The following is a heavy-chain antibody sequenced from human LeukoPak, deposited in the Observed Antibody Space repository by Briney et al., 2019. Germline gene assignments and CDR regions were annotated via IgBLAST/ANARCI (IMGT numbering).Heavy chain of an antibody. J-gene: IGHJ4*02. CDR2: VHHPDIT. Sequence: PSETLSLTCTVSTYSIASGYFWGWIRQSPGKGLEWIATVHHPDITHYNPSFERRATISIDPSRNHFSLTLKSVTAADTAVYYCAREGGHQLFYPSWTHTGHFDFWGQGIVVTVSS. V-gene: IGHV4-38-2*02. CDR3: AREGGHQLFYPSWTHTGHFDF. D-gene: IGHD2-8*02. CDR1: TYSIASGYF.